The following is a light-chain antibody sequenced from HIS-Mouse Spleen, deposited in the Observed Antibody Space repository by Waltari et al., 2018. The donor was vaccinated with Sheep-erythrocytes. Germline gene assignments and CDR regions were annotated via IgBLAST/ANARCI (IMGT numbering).Light chain of an antibody. J-gene: IGKJ3*01. Sequence: AIWITQSPSLLSASTGDRVTISCRICQGISSYLAWYQQKPGKAPELLIYAASTLQSWVPSRFSGSGSGTDFTLTISCLQSEDFATYYCQQYYSFPFTFGPGTKVDIK. CDR2: AAS. V-gene: IGKV1D-8*02. CDR1: QGISSY. CDR3: QQYYSFPFT.